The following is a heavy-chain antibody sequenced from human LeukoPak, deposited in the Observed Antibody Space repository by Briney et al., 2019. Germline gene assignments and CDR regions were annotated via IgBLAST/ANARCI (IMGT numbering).Heavy chain of an antibody. Sequence: GGSLRLSCAASGFTFSSCAMSWVRQAPGKGLEWVSAISGSGGSTYYADSVKGRFTISRDNSKNTLYLQMNSLRAEDTAVYYCARANIVVVIAMGWYFDLWGRGTLVTVSS. CDR2: ISGSGGST. J-gene: IGHJ2*01. CDR3: ARANIVVVIAMGWYFDL. D-gene: IGHD2-21*01. V-gene: IGHV3-23*01. CDR1: GFTFSSCA.